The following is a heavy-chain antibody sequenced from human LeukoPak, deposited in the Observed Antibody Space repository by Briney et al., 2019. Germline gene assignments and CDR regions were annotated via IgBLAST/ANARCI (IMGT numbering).Heavy chain of an antibody. CDR1: GYNFTSYW. CDR3: ARGDTSMVYFFHSY. CDR2: IYPGDSHT. D-gene: IGHD5-18*01. Sequence: GESLKISCKGSGYNFTSYWIGWVGQMPGKGLEWMGIIYPGDSHTRYRPPFQGQVTISADKSISTAYLQWSSLKASDTAIYYCARGDTSMVYFFHSYWGQGTLVTVSS. V-gene: IGHV5-51*01. J-gene: IGHJ1*01.